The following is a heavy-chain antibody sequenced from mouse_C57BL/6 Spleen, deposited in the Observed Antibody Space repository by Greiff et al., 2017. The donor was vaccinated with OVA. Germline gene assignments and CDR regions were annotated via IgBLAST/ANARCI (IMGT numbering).Heavy chain of an antibody. Sequence: EVKVVESGPGLAKPSQTLSLTCSVTGYSITSDYWNWIRKFPGNKLEYMGYISYSGSTYYNPSLKSRISITRDTSKNQYYLQLNSVTTEDTATYYCARYPDDGYYTLDYWGQGTTLTVSS. CDR3: ARYPDDGYYTLDY. V-gene: IGHV3-8*01. J-gene: IGHJ2*01. D-gene: IGHD2-3*01. CDR2: ISYSGST. CDR1: GYSITSDY.